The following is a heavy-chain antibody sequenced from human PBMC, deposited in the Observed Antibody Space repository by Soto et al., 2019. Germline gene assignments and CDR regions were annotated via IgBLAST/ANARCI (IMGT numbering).Heavy chain of an antibody. CDR1: GFTFSSYS. CDR2: ISSSSSTI. Sequence: EVQLVESGGGLVQPGGSLRLSCAASGFTFSSYSMNWVRQAPGKGLEWVSYISSSSSTIYYADSVKGRFTISRDNAKNELYLQMNSLRDEDTAVYYCAGEWCTVTTDYYYYGMGVWGQGTTVTVSS. V-gene: IGHV3-48*02. D-gene: IGHD4-17*01. CDR3: AGEWCTVTTDYYYYGMGV. J-gene: IGHJ6*02.